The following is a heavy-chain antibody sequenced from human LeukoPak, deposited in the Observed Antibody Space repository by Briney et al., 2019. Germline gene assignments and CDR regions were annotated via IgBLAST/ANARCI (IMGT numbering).Heavy chain of an antibody. D-gene: IGHD1-26*01. CDR2: IKQDGSEK. J-gene: IGHJ4*02. CDR3: ARDSGRYYLDY. CDR1: GFTFSSYW. V-gene: IGHV3-7*01. Sequence: PGGSLRLSCAASGFTFSSYWMSWVREAPGKGLEGVANIKQDGSEKYYVDSVKGRFTISRDNAKNSLYLQMNSLGAGDTAVYYCARDSGRYYLDYWGQGTQGTVSP.